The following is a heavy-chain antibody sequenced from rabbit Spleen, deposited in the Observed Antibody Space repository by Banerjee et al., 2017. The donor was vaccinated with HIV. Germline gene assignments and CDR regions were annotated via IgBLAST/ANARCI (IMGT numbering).Heavy chain of an antibody. CDR2: IDIGSSGFT. J-gene: IGHJ6*01. CDR1: RFSFSASYY. V-gene: IGHV1S40*01. D-gene: IGHD8-1*01. CDR3: ARDSGSSFSSYGMDL. Sequence: EESGGDLVKPGASLTLTCTASRFSFSASYYMCWVRQTPGRGLEWIACIDIGSSGFTYFATWAKGRFTISKTSSTTVTLQMTRLTVADTATYFCARDSGSSFSSYGMDLWGPGTLVTVS.